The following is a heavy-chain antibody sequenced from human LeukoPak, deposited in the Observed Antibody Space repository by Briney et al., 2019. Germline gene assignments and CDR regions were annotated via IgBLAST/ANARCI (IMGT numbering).Heavy chain of an antibody. J-gene: IGHJ6*03. CDR2: IYTSGST. Sequence: SETLSLTCTVSGGSISSGSYYWSWIRQPAGKGLEWIGRIYTSGSTNYNPSLKSRVTISVDTSKNQFSLKLSSVTAADTAVYYCARDQVVPAAIGVLRTYYYYYYMDVWGKGTTVTVSS. CDR1: GGSISSGSYY. V-gene: IGHV4-61*02. CDR3: ARDQVVPAAIGVLRTYYYYYYMDV. D-gene: IGHD2-2*02.